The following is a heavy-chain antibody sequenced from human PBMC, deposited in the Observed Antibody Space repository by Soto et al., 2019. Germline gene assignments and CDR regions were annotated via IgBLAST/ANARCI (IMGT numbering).Heavy chain of an antibody. CDR1: GGSISSSSYY. V-gene: IGHV4-39*01. CDR3: ARMVIFGVVNLIYYFDY. CDR2: IYYSGST. Sequence: PSETLSLTCTVSGGSISSSSYYWGWIRQPPGKGLEWIGSIYYSGSTYYNPSLKSRVTISVDTSKNQFSLKLSSVTAADTAVYYCARMVIFGVVNLIYYFDYWGQGTLVTVSS. J-gene: IGHJ4*02. D-gene: IGHD3-3*01.